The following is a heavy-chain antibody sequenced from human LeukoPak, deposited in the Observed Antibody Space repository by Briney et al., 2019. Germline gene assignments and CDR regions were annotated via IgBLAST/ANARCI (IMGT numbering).Heavy chain of an antibody. CDR1: GYTFTSYD. J-gene: IGHJ3*02. V-gene: IGHV1-8*01. CDR3: ARGEVPSGLLWFGSTTGGYAFDI. CDR2: MNPNSGNT. Sequence: KPGASVKVSCKASGYTFTSYDINWVRQATGQGLEWMGWMNPNSGNTGYAQKFQGRVTMTRNTSISTAYMELSSLRSEDTAVYYCARGEVPSGLLWFGSTTGGYAFDIWGRGTMVTVSS. D-gene: IGHD3-10*01.